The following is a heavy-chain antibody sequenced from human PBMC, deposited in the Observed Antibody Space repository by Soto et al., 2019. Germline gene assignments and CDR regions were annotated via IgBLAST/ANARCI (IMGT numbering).Heavy chain of an antibody. CDR1: GGTFSSYA. J-gene: IGHJ5*02. Sequence: ASVKVSCKASGGTFSSYAISWVRQAPGQGLEWMGWMNPGSGNTDYAHKFQGRVTMTRNISISTAYMELSRLGSDDTAIYYCARMAASGSLNWFDPWGQGTLVTVSS. CDR2: MNPGSGNT. D-gene: IGHD3-10*01. CDR3: ARMAASGSLNWFDP. V-gene: IGHV1-8*02.